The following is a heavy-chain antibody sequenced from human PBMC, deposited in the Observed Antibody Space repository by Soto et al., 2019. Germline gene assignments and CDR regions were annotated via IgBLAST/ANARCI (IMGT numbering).Heavy chain of an antibody. V-gene: IGHV3-9*01. CDR3: AKDLYYYMDV. J-gene: IGHJ6*03. Sequence: EVQLVESGGGLVQPGRSLRLSCAASGFTFDDYAMHWVRQAPGKGLEWVSGISWNSGSIGYADSVKGRFTISRDNAKNSLYLQTNSLIAEDTALYYCAKDLYYYMDVWGKGTTVTVSS. CDR2: ISWNSGSI. CDR1: GFTFDDYA.